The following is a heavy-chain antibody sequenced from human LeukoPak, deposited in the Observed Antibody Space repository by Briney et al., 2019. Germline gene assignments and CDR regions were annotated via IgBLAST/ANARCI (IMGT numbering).Heavy chain of an antibody. CDR3: ARTGNSSSWSAFDI. Sequence: GGSLRLSCAASGFTVSSNYMSWVRQAPGKGLEWVSVIYSGGSTYYADSVKGRFTISRDNSKNTLYLQMNSLRAEDTAVYYCARTGNSSSWSAFDIWGQGTMVTVSS. D-gene: IGHD6-13*01. J-gene: IGHJ3*02. V-gene: IGHV3-53*01. CDR2: IYSGGST. CDR1: GFTVSSNY.